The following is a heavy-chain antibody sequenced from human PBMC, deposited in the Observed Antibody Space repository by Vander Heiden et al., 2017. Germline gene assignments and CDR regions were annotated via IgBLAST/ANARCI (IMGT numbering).Heavy chain of an antibody. CDR1: GFTFSSYS. Sequence: EVQLVESGGGLVKPGGSLSLSCAASGFTFSSYSMNWVRQAPGKGLEWVSSISSSSHYIYYADSVKGRFTISRDNAKKSLYLQMNSLRAEDTAFYYCARDRGDSSGWCLLDYWGQGTLVTVSS. CDR3: ARDRGDSSGWCLLDY. J-gene: IGHJ4*02. V-gene: IGHV3-21*01. D-gene: IGHD6-19*01. CDR2: ISSSSHYI.